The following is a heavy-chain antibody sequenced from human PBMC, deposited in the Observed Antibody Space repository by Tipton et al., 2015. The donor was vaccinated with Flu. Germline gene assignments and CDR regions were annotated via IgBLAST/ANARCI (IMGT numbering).Heavy chain of an antibody. CDR3: ATVSHDYGDSDY. V-gene: IGHV4-59*12. J-gene: IGHJ4*02. D-gene: IGHD4-17*01. Sequence: TLSLTCTVSGGSISTYYWSWIRQPPGKRPEWIGYINNSGDSHYNPSLKSRVSMSVATSKNQLSLNLSSVTAADTAVYYCATVSHDYGDSDYWGQGILVTVSS. CDR2: INNSGDS. CDR1: GGSISTYY.